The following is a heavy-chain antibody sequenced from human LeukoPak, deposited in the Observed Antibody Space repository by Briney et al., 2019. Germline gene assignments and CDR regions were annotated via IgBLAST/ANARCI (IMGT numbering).Heavy chain of an antibody. CDR1: GGSISSSSYY. CDR3: ASHWSGYPYWFDP. J-gene: IGHJ5*02. CDR2: IYYSGST. Sequence: KPSETLSLTCTVSGGSISSSSYYWGWIRQPPGKGLEWIGSIYYSGSTYYNPSLKSRVTISVDTSKNQFSLKLSSVTAADTAVYYCASHWSGYPYWFDPWGQGTLVTVSS. D-gene: IGHD3-3*01. V-gene: IGHV4-39*07.